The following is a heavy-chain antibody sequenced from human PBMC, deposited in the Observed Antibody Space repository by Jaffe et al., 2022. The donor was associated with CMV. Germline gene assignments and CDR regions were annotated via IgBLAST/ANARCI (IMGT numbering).Heavy chain of an antibody. V-gene: IGHV3-30*03. CDR2: ISFDGSDK. D-gene: IGHD1-26*01. J-gene: IGHJ4*02. CDR3: ALLPVSMPTTDGNY. CDR1: GFTFSRYG. Sequence: QVHLVESGGGVVQPGRSLRLSCAVSGFTFSRYGMHWVRQAPGKGLEWLAVISFDGSDKYYADSVQGRFTISRDNSKNTLYLQMNSLRPEDTALYFCALLPVSMPTTDGNYWGQGTLVTVSS.